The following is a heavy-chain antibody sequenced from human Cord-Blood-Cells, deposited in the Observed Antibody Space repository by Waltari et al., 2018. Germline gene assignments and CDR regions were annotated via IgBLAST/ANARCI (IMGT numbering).Heavy chain of an antibody. CDR2: IYYSGST. Sequence: QLQLQESGPGLVKPSETLSLTCTVSGGSISSSSYYWGWIRQPPGKGLEWIGSIYYSGSTYYNPSLKSRVTISVDTSKNQFSLKLSSVAAADTAVYYCARGSASDMDVWGKGTTVTVSS. CDR3: ARGSASDMDV. CDR1: GGSISSSSYY. J-gene: IGHJ6*03. V-gene: IGHV4-39*01.